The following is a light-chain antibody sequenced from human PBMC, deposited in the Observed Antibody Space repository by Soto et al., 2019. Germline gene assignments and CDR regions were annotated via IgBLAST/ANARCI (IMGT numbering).Light chain of an antibody. CDR2: GAS. J-gene: IGKJ1*01. Sequence: DIVMTQSPATLSVSPGERATLSCRASQSVSSNLAWYQQKPGQAPRLLIYGASTRATGIPARFSGSGSGTDFTLTISSLQPEDFAVYFCHQDFNLPWTFGQGTKVDIK. CDR3: HQDFNLPWT. CDR1: QSVSSN. V-gene: IGKV3-15*01.